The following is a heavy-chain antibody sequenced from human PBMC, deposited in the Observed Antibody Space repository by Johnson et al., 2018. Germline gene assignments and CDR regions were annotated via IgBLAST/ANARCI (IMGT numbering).Heavy chain of an antibody. CDR3: ARESESNYYYYMDV. J-gene: IGHJ6*03. V-gene: IGHV3-30*03. CDR1: GFTFSSYG. Sequence: QVQLVQSGGGVVQXGRSXRLXCAASGFTFSSYGLHWVRQAPGKGLKWVAVIPYDGSSNYYADSVKGRFTISRDNSKNTLYMQMNSLRAEDKAVYYCARESESNYYYYMDVWGKGTTVTVSS. CDR2: IPYDGSSN.